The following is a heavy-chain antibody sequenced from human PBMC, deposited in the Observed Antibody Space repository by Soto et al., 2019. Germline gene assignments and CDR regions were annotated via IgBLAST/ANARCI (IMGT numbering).Heavy chain of an antibody. D-gene: IGHD1-20*01. CDR1: GGSLSSYY. CDR2: IYYSGST. V-gene: IGHV4-59*08. Sequence: SETLSLTCTVSGGSLSSYYWSWIRQPPGKGLEWIGYIYYSGSTSYNPSLKSRVTISVDTSKNQFSLILSSVTAADTAVYYCARRSPLYNWNDYWGQGTLVTVSS. CDR3: ARRSPLYNWNDY. J-gene: IGHJ4*02.